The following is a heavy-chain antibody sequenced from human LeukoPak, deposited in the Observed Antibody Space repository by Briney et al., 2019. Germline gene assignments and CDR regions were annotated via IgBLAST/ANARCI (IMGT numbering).Heavy chain of an antibody. CDR3: ARQRFGVSIDAFDI. V-gene: IGHV4-34*01. Sequence: SETLSLTCAVYGGSFSGYYWSWIRQPPGKGLEWIGEINHSGSTNYNPSLKSRVTISVDTSKNQFSLKLSSVTAADTAVYYCARQRFGVSIDAFDIWGQGTMVTVSS. J-gene: IGHJ3*02. CDR2: INHSGST. CDR1: GGSFSGYY. D-gene: IGHD3-10*01.